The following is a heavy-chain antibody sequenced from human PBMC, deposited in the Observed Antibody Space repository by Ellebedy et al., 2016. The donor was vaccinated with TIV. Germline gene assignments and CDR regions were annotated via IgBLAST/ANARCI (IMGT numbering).Heavy chain of an antibody. V-gene: IGHV3-30*02. J-gene: IGHJ4*02. CDR1: GFTFSDFG. CDR2: IQYDGTNK. Sequence: PGGSLRLSCAASGFTFSDFGMHWVRQAPGKGLEWVTFIQYDGTNKYYTDSVKCRFTISRDNSKNTLYLEMNSLRVEDTAVYYCAKDQVDYWGQGTLVTVSS. CDR3: AKDQVDY.